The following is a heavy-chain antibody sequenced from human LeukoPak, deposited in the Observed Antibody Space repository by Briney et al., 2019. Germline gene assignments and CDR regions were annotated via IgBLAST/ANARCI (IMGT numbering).Heavy chain of an antibody. V-gene: IGHV3-23*01. CDR1: GFTFSSYA. CDR2: ISGSGGST. CDR3: AKARRYYTQYYFDY. Sequence: GGSPRLSCAASGFTFSSYAMSWVRQAPGKGLEWVSAISGSGGSTYYADSVKGRFTISRDNSKNTLYLQMNSLRAEDTAVYYCAKARRYYTQYYFDYWGQGTLVTVSS. D-gene: IGHD3-3*01. J-gene: IGHJ4*02.